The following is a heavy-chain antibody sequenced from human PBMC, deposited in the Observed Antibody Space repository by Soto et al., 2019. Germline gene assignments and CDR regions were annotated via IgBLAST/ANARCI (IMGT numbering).Heavy chain of an antibody. Sequence: QLQLQESGPGLVKPSETLSLTCTVSGGSISSSSYYWGWIRQPPGKGLEWIGSIYYSGSTYYNPSLKSRVTISVDTSKNQFSLKLSSVTAADTAVYYCARHLRQYYFDYWGQGTLVTVSS. D-gene: IGHD4-17*01. CDR2: IYYSGST. J-gene: IGHJ4*02. CDR3: ARHLRQYYFDY. CDR1: GGSISSSSYY. V-gene: IGHV4-39*01.